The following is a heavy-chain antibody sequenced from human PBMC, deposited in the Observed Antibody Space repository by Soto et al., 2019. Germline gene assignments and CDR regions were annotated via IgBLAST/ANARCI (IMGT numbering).Heavy chain of an antibody. J-gene: IGHJ4*02. D-gene: IGHD6-13*01. CDR2: IGTAGDT. CDR3: AKSQEIGTHFFDS. Sequence: GGSLRLSCEASGFTFSGFDMHWVRQPTGKGLEWVSSIGTAGDTYYAVSVKGRFTISRDNAKNSLSLQMNSLRAGDMAVYFCAKSQEIGTHFFDSWGQGTQVTVSS. V-gene: IGHV3-13*01. CDR1: GFTFSGFD.